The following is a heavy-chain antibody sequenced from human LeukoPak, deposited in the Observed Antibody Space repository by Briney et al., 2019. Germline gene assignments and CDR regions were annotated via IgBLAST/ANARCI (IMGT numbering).Heavy chain of an antibody. D-gene: IGHD3-10*01. V-gene: IGHV3-33*01. J-gene: IGHJ4*02. CDR1: GFTFSSYV. Sequence: GRSLRLSCAASGFTFSSYVMHWVRQAPGKGLEWVAVIWYDGSNKYYADSVKGRFTISRDNSKNTLYLQMNSLRAEDTAVYYCARDRDYYGSELYYFDYWGQGTLVSVSS. CDR2: IWYDGSNK. CDR3: ARDRDYYGSELYYFDY.